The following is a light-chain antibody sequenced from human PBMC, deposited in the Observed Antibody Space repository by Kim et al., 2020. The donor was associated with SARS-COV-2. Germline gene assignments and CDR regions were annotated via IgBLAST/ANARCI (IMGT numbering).Light chain of an antibody. V-gene: IGLV1-51*01. CDR2: DNN. CDR1: SSNIGNNY. J-gene: IGLJ2*01. CDR3: GTWDDSLSAGV. Sequence: QSVLTQPPSASAAPGQKVTISCSGSSSNIGNNYVTWYQQLPGTAPKLLIYDNNQRPSGIPDRFSGSKSGTSASLAISGLQTGDEADYYCGTWDDSLSAGVFGGGTQLTVL.